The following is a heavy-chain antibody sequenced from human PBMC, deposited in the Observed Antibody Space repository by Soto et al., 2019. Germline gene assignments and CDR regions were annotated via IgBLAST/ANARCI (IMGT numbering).Heavy chain of an antibody. D-gene: IGHD5-18*01. J-gene: IGHJ4*02. CDR3: ARPWDTAMVSTWNY. Sequence: EVQLVESGGGLVQPGGSLRLSCAASGFTFSSYSMSWVRQAPGKGLEWVANINKNGGEKYYVDSVKGRFTISRDNAKNSLYLQMNSLRAEDTAVYYCARPWDTAMVSTWNYWGQGPLVTASS. CDR1: GFTFSSYS. CDR2: INKNGGEK. V-gene: IGHV3-7*03.